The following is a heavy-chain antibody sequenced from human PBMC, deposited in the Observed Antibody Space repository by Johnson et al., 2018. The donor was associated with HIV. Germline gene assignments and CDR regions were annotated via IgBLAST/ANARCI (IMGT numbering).Heavy chain of an antibody. CDR3: TTLSDFPDI. CDR2: IYSDGST. J-gene: IGHJ3*02. D-gene: IGHD3/OR15-3a*01. Sequence: VQLVESGGGLVQPGGSLRLSCAASGFTVSSNYMSWVRQAPGKGLEWVSLIYSDGSTYYADSVKGRFTISRDNSKNSLYLQMNSLKTEDTAVYYCTTLSDFPDIWDQGTMVTVSS. CDR1: GFTVSSNY. V-gene: IGHV3-66*01.